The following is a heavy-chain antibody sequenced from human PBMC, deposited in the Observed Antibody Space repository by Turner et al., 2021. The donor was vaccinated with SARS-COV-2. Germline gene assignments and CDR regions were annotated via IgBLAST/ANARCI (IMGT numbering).Heavy chain of an antibody. J-gene: IGHJ5*02. CDR2: MNTNSGNK. D-gene: IGHD2-2*02. Sequence: QVQLVQSGAEVKKPGASVKVSCKASGYTFTSYDLNWVRQATGQGLEWMGWMNTNSGNKGYAQKFQGRGTMTRNTSISTAYMEMSSLRSEDTAVYYCARGSYCSSTKCYTGGWIDPWGQGTLVTVSS. V-gene: IGHV1-8*01. CDR1: GYTFTSYD. CDR3: ARGSYCSSTKCYTGGWIDP.